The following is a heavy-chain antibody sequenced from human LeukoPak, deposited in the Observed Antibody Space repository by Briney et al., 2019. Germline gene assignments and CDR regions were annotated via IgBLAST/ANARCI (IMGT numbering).Heavy chain of an antibody. Sequence: SETLSLTCTVSGGSISSYYWSWIRQPPGKELEWIGNIYYSGSTNYNPSLKSRVTISVDTSKNQFSLKLSSVTAADTAVYYCARRRNPGTTPGNWFDPWGQGTLVTVSS. J-gene: IGHJ5*02. CDR1: GGSISSYY. CDR2: IYYSGST. V-gene: IGHV4-59*01. CDR3: ARRRNPGTTPGNWFDP. D-gene: IGHD4-11*01.